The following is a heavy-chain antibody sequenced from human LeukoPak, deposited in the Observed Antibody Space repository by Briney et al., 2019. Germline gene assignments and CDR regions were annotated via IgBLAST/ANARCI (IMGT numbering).Heavy chain of an antibody. Sequence: ASVKVSCKASGYTFTDYYTHWVRQAPGQGLEWMGWIDPNNGGTNYAQKFQGRVTMTRDTSISTAYMELSRLRSDDTAVYYCARDNDSSGYYRDAFDIWGQGTMVTVSS. J-gene: IGHJ3*02. CDR3: ARDNDSSGYYRDAFDI. CDR2: IDPNNGGT. D-gene: IGHD3-22*01. CDR1: GYTFTDYY. V-gene: IGHV1-2*02.